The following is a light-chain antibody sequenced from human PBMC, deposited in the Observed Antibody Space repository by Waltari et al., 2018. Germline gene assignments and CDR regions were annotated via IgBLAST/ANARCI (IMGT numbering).Light chain of an antibody. Sequence: QSAMTQPASGSGSPGQSITISCTGNSSDVGEYNYVSWYQQHTGKAPNLLIYEVSNRTSGVSNRFSGSKSGNTASLTISGLQAEDEADYYCSSYTSSSPVVFGGGTKLNVL. V-gene: IGLV2-14*01. CDR1: SSDVGEYNY. CDR2: EVS. CDR3: SSYTSSSPVV. J-gene: IGLJ2*01.